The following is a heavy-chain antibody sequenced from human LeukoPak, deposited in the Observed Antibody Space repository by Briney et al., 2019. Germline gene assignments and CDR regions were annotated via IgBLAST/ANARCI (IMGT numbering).Heavy chain of an antibody. CDR1: GFPFSSYT. CDR3: VGATGFGY. Sequence: GGSLRLSCAASGFPFSSYTMNWVSQAPGKGLEWVSVIHSGGSTYYANSVKDRFTFSRDSSKNTVYLQMNRLRAEDTAVYYCVGATGFGYWGQGTLVTVSS. V-gene: IGHV3-66*01. J-gene: IGHJ4*02. D-gene: IGHD4-17*01. CDR2: IHSGGST.